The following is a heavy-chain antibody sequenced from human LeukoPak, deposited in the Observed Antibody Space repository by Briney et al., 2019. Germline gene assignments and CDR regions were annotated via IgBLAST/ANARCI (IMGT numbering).Heavy chain of an antibody. Sequence: PSETLSLTCTVSGGSISSSSYYWGWIRHPPGKGLEWIGSIFYSGSTYYNPSLKSRFTLSVDMSKNQFSLKLSSVTAAHTAGYYCSKAWVWLQFFYYWGQRNPVTVSS. CDR3: SKAWVWLQFFYY. CDR2: IFYSGST. D-gene: IGHD5-24*01. J-gene: IGHJ4*02. CDR1: GGSISSSSYY. V-gene: IGHV4-39*07.